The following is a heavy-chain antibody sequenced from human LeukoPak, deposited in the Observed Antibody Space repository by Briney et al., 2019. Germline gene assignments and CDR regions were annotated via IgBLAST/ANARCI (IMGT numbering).Heavy chain of an antibody. D-gene: IGHD3-22*01. V-gene: IGHV1-2*02. CDR2: INPDSGDT. Sequence: ASVKVSCKASGYPFIGYYMHWVRQAPGQGLEWMGWINPDSGDTNYAQKFQGRVTMTRDTSISTVYMELSRLRSDDTAVYYCARVHGYYDSSGYYLDAFDIWGQGTVVTVSS. CDR3: ARVHGYYDSSGYYLDAFDI. CDR1: GYPFIGYY. J-gene: IGHJ3*02.